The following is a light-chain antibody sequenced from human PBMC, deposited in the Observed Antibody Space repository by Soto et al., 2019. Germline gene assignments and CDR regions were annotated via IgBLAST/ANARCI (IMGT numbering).Light chain of an antibody. CDR3: QQYGSSVT. CDR1: QSVRSN. V-gene: IGKV3-15*01. Sequence: EIVMTQSPVTLSVSPGERATLSCRASQSVRSNLAWYQQKPGQAPSLLIYGAFTRATGIPTRFSGTGSGTEFTLTISSLQSEDFALYYCQQYGSSVTFGPGTKVDIK. CDR2: GAF. J-gene: IGKJ3*01.